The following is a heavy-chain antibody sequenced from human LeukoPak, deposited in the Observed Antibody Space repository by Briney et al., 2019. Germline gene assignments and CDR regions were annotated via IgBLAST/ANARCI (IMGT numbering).Heavy chain of an antibody. V-gene: IGHV4-59*01. J-gene: IGHJ5*02. CDR1: GGSISSYY. Sequence: SETLSPTCTVSGGSISSYYWSWIRQPPGKGLEWIGYIYYSGSTNYNPSLKSRVTISVDTSKSQFSLKLSSVTAADTAVYYCARTNRPRRLTVTRYWFDPWGQGTLVTVSS. CDR3: ARTNRPRRLTVTRYWFDP. D-gene: IGHD2-8*01. CDR2: IYYSGST.